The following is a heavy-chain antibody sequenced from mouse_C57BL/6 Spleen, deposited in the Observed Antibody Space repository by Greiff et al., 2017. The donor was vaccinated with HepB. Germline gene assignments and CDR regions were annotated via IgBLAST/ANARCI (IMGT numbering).Heavy chain of an antibody. J-gene: IGHJ1*03. D-gene: IGHD2-5*01. CDR1: GFTFNTYA. CDR2: IRSKSSHYAT. Sequence: DVKLVESGGGLVQPKGSLKLSCAASGFTFNTYAMHWVRQAPGKGLEWVARIRSKSSHYATYYADSVKDRFTISRDDSQSMLYLQMNNLKTEDTAMYYCVRGCHYSNGWYFDVWGTGTTVTVSS. V-gene: IGHV10-3*01. CDR3: VRGCHYSNGWYFDV.